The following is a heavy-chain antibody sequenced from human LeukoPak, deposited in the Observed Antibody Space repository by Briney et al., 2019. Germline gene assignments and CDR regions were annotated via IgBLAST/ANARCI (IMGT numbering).Heavy chain of an antibody. CDR1: GGSFSGYY. Sequence: ASETLSLTCAVYGGSFSGYYWSWIRQPPGKGLEWIGEINHSGSTNYNPSLKSRVTISVDTSKNQFSLKLSSVTAADTAVYYCGRGAPIDYWGQGTLVTVSS. CDR3: GRGAPIDY. J-gene: IGHJ4*02. V-gene: IGHV4-34*01. CDR2: INHSGST.